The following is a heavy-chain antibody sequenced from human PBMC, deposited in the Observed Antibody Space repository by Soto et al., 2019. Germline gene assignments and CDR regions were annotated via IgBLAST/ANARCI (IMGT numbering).Heavy chain of an antibody. CDR2: IIPIYGTT. J-gene: IGHJ3*02. CDR1: GGTFSKYA. V-gene: IGHV1-69*01. Sequence: QVQLVQSGAEVKKPGSSVKVSCKASGGTFSKYAITWVRQAPGQGLEWMGGIIPIYGTTNFAQKIQGRGTISSDESTSTAYMELSSMRSDDTAVYYCARALPLEDLFLFFDIWGQGTMVTVSS. CDR3: ARALPLEDLFLFFDI. D-gene: IGHD2-21*01.